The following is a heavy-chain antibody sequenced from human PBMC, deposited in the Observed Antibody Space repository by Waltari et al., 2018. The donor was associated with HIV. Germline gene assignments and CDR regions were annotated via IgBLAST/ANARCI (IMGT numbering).Heavy chain of an antibody. V-gene: IGHV4-39*01. CDR2: IYYTGSA. CDR1: GGSISSSTYY. J-gene: IGHJ4*02. CDR3: VRLGYCSDGVCYYRFYFDY. Sequence: QLQLQESGPGLVKPSETLSLTCTVSGGSISSSTYYWGWIRQPPGKGLEWIGSIYYTGSAYYKPALNSRITISVETSKNQFSLKLTSVTAADTAVYYCVRLGYCSDGVCYYRFYFDYWGQGTLVTVSS. D-gene: IGHD2-8*01.